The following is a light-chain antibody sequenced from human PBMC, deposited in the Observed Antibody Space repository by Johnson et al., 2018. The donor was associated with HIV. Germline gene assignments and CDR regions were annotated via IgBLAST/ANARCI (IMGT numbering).Light chain of an antibody. V-gene: IGLV1-51*01. Sequence: QAVLTQPTSVSAAPGQKVAISCSGSSSNIGNNYVSWYQQVPGKAPKLLIYDNNRRPSGIPDRFSGSKSGSLATLGITGLQTGDEADYYCGTWDSSLSAHVFGTGTKVTVL. J-gene: IGLJ1*01. CDR2: DNN. CDR1: SSNIGNNY. CDR3: GTWDSSLSAHV.